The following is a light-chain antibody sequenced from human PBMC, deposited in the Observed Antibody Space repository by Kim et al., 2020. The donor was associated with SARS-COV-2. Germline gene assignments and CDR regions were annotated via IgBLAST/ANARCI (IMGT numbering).Light chain of an antibody. V-gene: IGLV2-14*03. Sequence: GQSVTNSCTGTSSDVRAYNLVSWYQQHPGKAPKFMIHDVSQRPSGVSNRFSGSKSGNTASLTISGLQAEDEADYYCTSYTRSDTWVFGGGTQLTVL. CDR1: SSDVRAYNL. CDR2: DVS. CDR3: TSYTRSDTWV. J-gene: IGLJ3*02.